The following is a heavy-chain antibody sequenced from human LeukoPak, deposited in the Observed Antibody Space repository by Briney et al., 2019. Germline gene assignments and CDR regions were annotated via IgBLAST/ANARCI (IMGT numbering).Heavy chain of an antibody. V-gene: IGHV4-34*01. Sequence: SETLSLTCAVYGGSSSGYYWSWIRQPPGKGLEWIGEINHSGSTNYNPFLKSRVTISVDTSKNQFSLKLSSVTAADTAVYYCARGSRRGTLYMSSSWYFWFDPWGQGTLVAVSS. J-gene: IGHJ5*02. CDR1: GGSSSGYY. D-gene: IGHD6-13*01. CDR2: INHSGST. CDR3: ARGSRRGTLYMSSSWYFWFDP.